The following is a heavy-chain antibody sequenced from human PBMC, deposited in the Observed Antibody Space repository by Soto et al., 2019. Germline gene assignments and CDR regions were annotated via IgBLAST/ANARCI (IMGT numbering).Heavy chain of an antibody. V-gene: IGHV3-23*01. Sequence: PGGSLRLSCAASGFTFSNYAVTWVRQAPGKGLEWVSTISGSGGSTYYADSVKGRFTISRDNSKNTLYLQMNSLRAEDTAVYYCANVAGGFPYYYYGMDVWGQGTTVTVSS. CDR1: GFTFSNYA. CDR2: ISGSGGST. CDR3: ANVAGGFPYYYYGMDV. D-gene: IGHD3-10*01. J-gene: IGHJ6*02.